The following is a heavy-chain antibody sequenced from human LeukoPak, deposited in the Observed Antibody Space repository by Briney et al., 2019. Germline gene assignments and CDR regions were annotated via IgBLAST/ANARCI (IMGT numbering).Heavy chain of an antibody. CDR2: LGSAGDK. V-gene: IGHV3-13*01. J-gene: IGHJ6*02. Sequence: GGSLRLSCAASGFTLSDYDIHWVRQPIGKGLDWVSGLGSAGDKYHAGSERGRFTISREDAENSVYLQMNGLRPEDTAIYYCARAKRETSTRPWTSGMDVWGQGTRVPVSS. CDR3: ARAKRETSTRPWTSGMDV. CDR1: GFTLSDYD. D-gene: IGHD3/OR15-3a*01.